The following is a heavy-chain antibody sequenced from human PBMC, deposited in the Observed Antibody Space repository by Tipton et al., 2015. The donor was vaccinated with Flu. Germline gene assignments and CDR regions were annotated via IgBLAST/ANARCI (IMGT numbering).Heavy chain of an antibody. V-gene: IGHV4-31*03. CDR1: GDSINTGGAY. CDR3: ARRDYSNYVSDPKSWFDP. Sequence: TLSLTCTVSGDSINTGGAYWTWIRQRPGQGLEWIGGIYYSGSTYYNPSLESRVSISVDMSRNYVSLKVFSVTAADTAVYYCARRDYSNYVSDPKSWFDPWGQGILVTVSS. D-gene: IGHD4-11*01. J-gene: IGHJ5*02. CDR2: IYYSGST.